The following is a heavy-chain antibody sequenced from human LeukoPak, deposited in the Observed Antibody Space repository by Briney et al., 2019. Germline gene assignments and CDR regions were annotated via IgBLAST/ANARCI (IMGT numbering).Heavy chain of an antibody. CDR3: ARGLGYSYGYGDDY. V-gene: IGHV4-59*12. Sequence: SETLSLTCTVSGGSISSYYWSWIRQPPGKGLEWVGYIYYSGSTNYNPSLKSRVTISVDTSKNQFSLNLSSVTAADTAVYYCARGLGYSYGYGDDYWGQGTLVTVSS. CDR2: IYYSGST. D-gene: IGHD5-18*01. J-gene: IGHJ4*02. CDR1: GGSISSYY.